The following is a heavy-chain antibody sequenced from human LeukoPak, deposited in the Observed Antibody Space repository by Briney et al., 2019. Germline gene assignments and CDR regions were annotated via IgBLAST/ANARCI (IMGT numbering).Heavy chain of an antibody. D-gene: IGHD3-22*01. CDR1: GGTFSSYA. CDR3: ASHYYDSSGYYYGFDY. CDR2: IIPIFGTA. V-gene: IGHV1-69*01. J-gene: IGHJ4*02. Sequence: SVKVSCKASGGTFSSYAISWVRQAPGQGLEWMGGIIPIFGTANYAQKFQGRVTITADESTSTAYMELSSPRSEDTAVYYCASHYYDSSGYYYGFDYWGQGTLVTVTS.